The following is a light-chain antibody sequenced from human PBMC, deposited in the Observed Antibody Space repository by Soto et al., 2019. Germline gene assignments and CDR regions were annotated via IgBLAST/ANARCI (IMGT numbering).Light chain of an antibody. CDR3: MQALQTAWT. CDR1: QSLLHSNGYNY. V-gene: IGKV2-28*01. Sequence: DIVMTQSLLSLPVTPGEPASISCRSSQSLLHSNGYNYLDWYLQKPGQSPQLLIYLGSNRASGVPDRFSGSGSGTDFTLKISRVEAEDVGVYYCMQALQTAWTFGQGTRVDIK. CDR2: LGS. J-gene: IGKJ1*01.